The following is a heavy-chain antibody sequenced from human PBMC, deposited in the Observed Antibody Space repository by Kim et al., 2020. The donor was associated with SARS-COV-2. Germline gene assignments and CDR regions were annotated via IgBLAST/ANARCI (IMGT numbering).Heavy chain of an antibody. CDR3: AKGRGEAQSVWFGEAWGMDV. CDR2: ISGSGGST. CDR1: GFTFSSYA. J-gene: IGHJ6*02. V-gene: IGHV3-23*01. D-gene: IGHD3-10*01. Sequence: GGSLRLSCAASGFTFSSYAMSWVRQAPGKGLEWVSAISGSGGSTYYADSVKGRFTISRDNSKNTLYLQMNSLRAEDTAVYYCAKGRGEAQSVWFGEAWGMDVWGQGTTVTVSS.